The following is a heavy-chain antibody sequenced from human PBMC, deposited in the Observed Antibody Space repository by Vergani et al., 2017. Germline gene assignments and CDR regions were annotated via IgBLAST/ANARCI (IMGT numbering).Heavy chain of an antibody. CDR3: TKGSRGYTGYFFDY. D-gene: IGHD5-12*01. CDR1: GFTFSSYG. V-gene: IGHV3-30*02. J-gene: IGHJ4*02. CDR2: IRYDGSNK. Sequence: QVQLVESGGGVVQPGGSLRLSCAASGFTFSSYGMHWVRQAPGKGLEWVAFIRYDGSNKYYGDSVKGRFTISRDNSKNTLHLQMNSLRADDTAVYYCTKGSRGYTGYFFDYWGQGTLATVSS.